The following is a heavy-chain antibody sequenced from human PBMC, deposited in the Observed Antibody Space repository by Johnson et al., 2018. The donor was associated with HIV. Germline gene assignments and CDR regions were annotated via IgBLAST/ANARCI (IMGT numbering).Heavy chain of an antibody. J-gene: IGHJ3*02. D-gene: IGHD6-13*01. CDR3: ASTNIAAPTGSDAFDI. V-gene: IGHV3-74*01. CDR2: INRDGSTT. Sequence: VQLVESGGGLVQPGGSLRLSCAASGFTLTTHWMHWVHQAPGKGLVWVSRINRDGSTTDYADSVTGRFTISRDNAKNTLYLQMNSLRAEDTAVYYCASTNIAAPTGSDAFDIWGQGTMVTVSS. CDR1: GFTLTTHW.